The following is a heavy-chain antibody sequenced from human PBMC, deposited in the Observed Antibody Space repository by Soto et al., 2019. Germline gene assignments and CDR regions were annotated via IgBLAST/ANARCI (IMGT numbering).Heavy chain of an antibody. CDR2: IIPMFGTP. D-gene: IGHD4-17*01. V-gene: IGHV1-69*01. Sequence: QVQLIQSGAAVKKPGSSVKVSCHTSGDAFSSYAMSWVRQGPGQGLEWMGGIIPMFGTPIYTEKFQGRVTITADETTRAVYMELRSLTSDDSAVYYCARSYSVTTSSYYGMDVWGQGT. CDR1: GDAFSSYA. CDR3: ARSYSVTTSSYYGMDV. J-gene: IGHJ6*02.